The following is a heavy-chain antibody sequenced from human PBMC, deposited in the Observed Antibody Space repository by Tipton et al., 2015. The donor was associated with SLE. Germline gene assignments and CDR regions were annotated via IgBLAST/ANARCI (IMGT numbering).Heavy chain of an antibody. CDR1: GYPFTSYA. Sequence: QLVQSGSELKKPGASVKVSCKTSGYPFTSYAMNWVRQAPGQGLEWMGWINTNSGTPSYAQGFTGRFVFSLDTSVNTANLDISSLKAEDTAVYYCARGARKGYDFWSGYSDAFDIWGQGTMVTVSS. V-gene: IGHV7-4-1*02. CDR2: INTNSGTP. D-gene: IGHD3-3*01. J-gene: IGHJ3*02. CDR3: ARGARKGYDFWSGYSDAFDI.